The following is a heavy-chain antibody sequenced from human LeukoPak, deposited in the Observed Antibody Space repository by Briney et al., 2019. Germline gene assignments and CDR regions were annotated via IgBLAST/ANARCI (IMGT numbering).Heavy chain of an antibody. Sequence: ASVKVSCEASGYTFTSYGISWVRQAPGQGLEWMGWISAYNGNTNYAQKLQGRVTMTTGTSTSTAYMELRSLRSDDTAVYYCARGRRYDSSGHDHHWFDPWGQGTLVTVSS. CDR2: ISAYNGNT. CDR1: GYTFTSYG. V-gene: IGHV1-18*01. J-gene: IGHJ5*02. CDR3: ARGRRYDSSGHDHHWFDP. D-gene: IGHD3-22*01.